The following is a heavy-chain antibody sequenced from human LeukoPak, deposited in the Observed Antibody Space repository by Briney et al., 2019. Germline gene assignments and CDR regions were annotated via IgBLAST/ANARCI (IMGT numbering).Heavy chain of an antibody. CDR1: GFTFSSYG. CDR3: AKTPITWYYFDY. D-gene: IGHD3-16*01. J-gene: IGHJ4*02. V-gene: IGHV3-30*18. CDR2: ISYDGSNK. Sequence: PGGSLRLSCAASGFTFSSYGMHWVRQAPGKGLEWVAVISYDGSNKYYADSVKGRFTISRDNSKNTLYLQMNSLRAEDTAVYYCAKTPITWYYFDYWGQGTLVTVSS.